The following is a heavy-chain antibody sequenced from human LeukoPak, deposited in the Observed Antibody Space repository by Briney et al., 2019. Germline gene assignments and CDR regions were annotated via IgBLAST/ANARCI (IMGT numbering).Heavy chain of an antibody. V-gene: IGHV4-30-4*08. CDR1: GGSISSGDYY. J-gene: IGHJ6*03. CDR2: IYYSGST. D-gene: IGHD2-2*02. CDR3: ARAGGGGYCSSTSCYNYYYYMDV. Sequence: PSETLSLTCTVSGGSISSGDYYWSWIRQPPGKGLEWIGYIYYSGSTYYNPSLKSRVTISVDTSKNQFSLKLSSVTAADTAVYYCARAGGGGYCSSTSCYNYYYYMDVWGKGTTVTVSS.